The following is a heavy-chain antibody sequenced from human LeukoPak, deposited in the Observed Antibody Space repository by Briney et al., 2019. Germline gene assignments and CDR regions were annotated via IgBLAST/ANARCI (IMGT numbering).Heavy chain of an antibody. CDR3: ASLLYSGSPLIDY. J-gene: IGHJ4*02. CDR1: GFTFSSYW. D-gene: IGHD1-26*01. V-gene: IGHV3-66*01. CDR2: IYSGGST. Sequence: GGSLRLSCAASGFTFSSYWMSWVRQAPGKGLEWVSVIYSGGSTYYADSVKGRFTISRDNSKNTLYLQMNSLRAEDTAVYYCASLLYSGSPLIDYWGQGTLVTVSS.